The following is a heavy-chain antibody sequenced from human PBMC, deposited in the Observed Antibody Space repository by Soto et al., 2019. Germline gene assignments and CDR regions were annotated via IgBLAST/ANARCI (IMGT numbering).Heavy chain of an antibody. Sequence: QVQLVQSGAEVKKPGASVKVSCKASGYTFTSYAMHWVRQAPGQRLEWMGWINAGNGNTKYSQKFQGRVTITRDTSASTANMELSSLRSEDTAVYYCARDGGDTERYYYYYYYRDVWGKGTTVTVSS. CDR2: INAGNGNT. V-gene: IGHV1-3*01. CDR3: ARDGGDTERYYYYYYYRDV. D-gene: IGHD2-21*02. J-gene: IGHJ6*03. CDR1: GYTFTSYA.